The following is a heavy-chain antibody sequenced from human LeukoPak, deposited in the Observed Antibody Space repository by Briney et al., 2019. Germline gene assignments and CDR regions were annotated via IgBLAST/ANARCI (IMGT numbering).Heavy chain of an antibody. J-gene: IGHJ4*02. CDR2: IIPILGIA. CDR1: GGTFSSYA. D-gene: IGHD3-22*01. Sequence: SVKVSCKASGGTFSSYAISWVRQAPGQGLEWMGRIIPILGIANYVQKFQGRVTITADKSTSTAYMELSSLRSEDTAVYYCARITDYYDSSGPKDYWGQGTLVTVSS. V-gene: IGHV1-69*04. CDR3: ARITDYYDSSGPKDY.